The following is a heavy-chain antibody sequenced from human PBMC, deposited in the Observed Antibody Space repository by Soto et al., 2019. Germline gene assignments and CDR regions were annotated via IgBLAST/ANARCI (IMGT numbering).Heavy chain of an antibody. J-gene: IGHJ4*02. CDR1: GFTFSDYY. D-gene: IGHD3-22*01. CDR2: ITASSTYT. Sequence: QGQLVESGGGLVKPGGSLRLSCVASGFTFSDYYMSWIRQAPGKGLEWISYITASSTYTHYADSVEGRFTISRDNAKNSLYLQMNSLRVEDTAVYYCARTTSDHYNDCWGQGTLVTVSS. V-gene: IGHV3-11*05. CDR3: ARTTSDHYNDC.